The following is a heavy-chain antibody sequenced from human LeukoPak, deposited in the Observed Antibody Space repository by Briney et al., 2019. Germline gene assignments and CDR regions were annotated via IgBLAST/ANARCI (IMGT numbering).Heavy chain of an antibody. V-gene: IGHV5-51*01. CDR1: GYKFSNYW. CDR3: ARRSSSWYRYWFDP. Sequence: GESLKISCKGSGYKFSNYWIGWVRQLPGKGLEWMGLIYPGDSDTRYSPSFQGQVTISADKSISTAYLQWSSLKASDTAMYYCARRSSSWYRYWFDPWGQGTLVTVSS. D-gene: IGHD6-13*01. J-gene: IGHJ5*02. CDR2: IYPGDSDT.